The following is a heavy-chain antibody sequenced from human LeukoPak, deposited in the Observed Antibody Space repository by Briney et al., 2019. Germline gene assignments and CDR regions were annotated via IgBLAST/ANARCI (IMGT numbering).Heavy chain of an antibody. CDR3: ARECDYLSPGLDY. J-gene: IGHJ4*02. Sequence: SETLSLTCTVSGYSISSGYYWVWIRQTPGKGLEWIGSIYHSGSTYYNPSLKSRVTISIDTSKNQFSLKVSSVTAADTAVYYCARECDYLSPGLDYWGQGTLVTVSS. CDR1: GYSISSGYY. V-gene: IGHV4-38-2*02. CDR2: IYHSGST. D-gene: IGHD4-17*01.